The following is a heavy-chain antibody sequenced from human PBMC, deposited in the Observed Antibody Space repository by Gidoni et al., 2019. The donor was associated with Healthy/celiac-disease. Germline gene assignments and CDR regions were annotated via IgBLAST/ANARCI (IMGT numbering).Heavy chain of an antibody. D-gene: IGHD6-13*01. CDR2: IGTAGDT. V-gene: IGHV3-13*01. CDR3: ARGPYSSSWRGSYFDY. Sequence: EVQLVESGGGLVQPGGSLRLSFAASVFTFSSYDMHWVRQATGKGLEWVSAIGTAGDTYYPGSVKGRFTISRENAKNSLYLQMNSLRAGDTAVYYCARGPYSSSWRGSYFDYWGQGTLVTVSS. CDR1: VFTFSSYD. J-gene: IGHJ4*02.